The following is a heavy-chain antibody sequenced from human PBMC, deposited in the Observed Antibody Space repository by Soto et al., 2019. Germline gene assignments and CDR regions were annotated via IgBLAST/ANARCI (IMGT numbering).Heavy chain of an antibody. V-gene: IGHV3-74*01. J-gene: IGHJ5*02. Sequence: VHLVESGGGLVQPGGSLRLSCAASGFNFTNHGMHWVRQAPGKGLVWVSRITSDGKSKAYAESVKGRFAISRDNAKNTVYLQIIGLTVEDKAVYYFVRESGDWPVNWFDPWGQGNLVTVSS. CDR2: ITSDGKSK. CDR3: VRESGDWPVNWFDP. D-gene: IGHD2-21*02. CDR1: GFNFTNHG.